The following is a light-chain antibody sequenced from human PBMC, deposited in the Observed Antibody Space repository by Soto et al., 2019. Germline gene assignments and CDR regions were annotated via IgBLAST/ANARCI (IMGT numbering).Light chain of an antibody. Sequence: QSVLTQPPSASGSPGQSVTISCTGTSSDVGGYKYVSWYQQHPGKAPKLLIYEVTNRPSGVPDRFSGSKSGNTASLTVSGLQAEDEADYYCSSYEGSNVMFGGGTKVTVL. CDR1: SSDVGGYKY. J-gene: IGLJ3*02. V-gene: IGLV2-8*01. CDR3: SSYEGSNVM. CDR2: EVT.